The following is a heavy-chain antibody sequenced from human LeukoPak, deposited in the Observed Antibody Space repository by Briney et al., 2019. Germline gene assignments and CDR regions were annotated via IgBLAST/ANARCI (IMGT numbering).Heavy chain of an antibody. V-gene: IGHV4-61*02. Sequence: PSETLSLTCTVSGGSISSGSYYWSWIRQPAGKGLEWIGRIYTSGSTNYNPSLKGRVTISVDTSKNQFSLKLSSVTAADTAVYYCAREGDCGGDCYLNWFDPWGQGTLVTVSS. D-gene: IGHD2-21*02. J-gene: IGHJ5*02. CDR3: AREGDCGGDCYLNWFDP. CDR1: GGSISSGSYY. CDR2: IYTSGST.